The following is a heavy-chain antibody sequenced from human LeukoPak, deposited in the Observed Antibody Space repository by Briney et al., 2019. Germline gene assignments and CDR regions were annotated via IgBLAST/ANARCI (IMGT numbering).Heavy chain of an antibody. J-gene: IGHJ4*02. V-gene: IGHV4-31*03. CDR2: IYYDAGA. CDR1: GASTTTTTHY. CDR3: ARGRRELKHGPDY. D-gene: IGHD3-10*01. Sequence: SETLSLTCTVSGASTTTTTHYWSWLRQHPGKGPEWIAYIYYDAGAYYNPSLASRVTISLDSSANQFSLRLSSVTAADTAVYYCARGRRELKHGPDYWGQGTLVTVSS.